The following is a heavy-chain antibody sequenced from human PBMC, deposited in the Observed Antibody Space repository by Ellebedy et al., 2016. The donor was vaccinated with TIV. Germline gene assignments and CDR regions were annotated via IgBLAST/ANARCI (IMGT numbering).Heavy chain of an antibody. D-gene: IGHD5-24*01. J-gene: IGHJ4*02. Sequence: ASVKVSCKASGYTFTSYYMHWVRQAPGQGLEWMGIINPSGGSTSYAQKFQGRVTMTRDTSTSTVYMELSSLRSEDTAVYYCARVFSVLATIPPPTPESDYWGQGTLVTVSS. CDR1: GYTFTSYY. V-gene: IGHV1-46*01. CDR2: INPSGGST. CDR3: ARVFSVLATIPPPTPESDY.